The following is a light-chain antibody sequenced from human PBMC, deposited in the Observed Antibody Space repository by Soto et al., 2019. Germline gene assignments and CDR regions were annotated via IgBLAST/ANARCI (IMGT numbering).Light chain of an antibody. CDR1: QDISSW. CDR2: AAS. V-gene: IGKV1-12*01. CDR3: HQYGLSPPYT. Sequence: DIQMTQSPSSVSSYVGDIVSIAFRVSQDISSWLAWYQQKPGKAPKIMIYAASSLQGGVPSRFSGSGSGTEFTLTISSLQPEDFAVYYCHQYGLSPPYTFGPGTKVDIK. J-gene: IGKJ3*01.